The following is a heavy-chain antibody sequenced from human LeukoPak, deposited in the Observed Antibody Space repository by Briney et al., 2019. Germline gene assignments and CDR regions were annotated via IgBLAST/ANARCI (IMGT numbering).Heavy chain of an antibody. D-gene: IGHD2-15*01. V-gene: IGHV6-1*01. CDR3: ARGEAYSFDH. Sequence: SQTLSLTCAISGDSVSSSIGARNWIRQSPSRGLEWLGRTYYRSKWYNDYAASVKSRITINPDTSRNQFSLQLNSVTPEDTAVYYCARGEAYSFDHWGQGTLVTVSS. CDR1: GDSVSSSIGA. CDR2: TYYRSKWYN. J-gene: IGHJ4*02.